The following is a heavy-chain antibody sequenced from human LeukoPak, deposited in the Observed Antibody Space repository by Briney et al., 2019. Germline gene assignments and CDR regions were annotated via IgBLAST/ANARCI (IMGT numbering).Heavy chain of an antibody. CDR1: GGSISSYY. Sequence: SETLSLTCTVSGGSISSYYWSWIRQPPGKGLEWIGYIYYSGSTNYNPSLKSRVTISVDTSKNQFSLKLSSVTAADTAVYHCARSGVRYSSSWYLVYWGQGTLVTVSS. D-gene: IGHD6-13*01. V-gene: IGHV4-59*01. CDR3: ARSGVRYSSSWYLVY. J-gene: IGHJ4*02. CDR2: IYYSGST.